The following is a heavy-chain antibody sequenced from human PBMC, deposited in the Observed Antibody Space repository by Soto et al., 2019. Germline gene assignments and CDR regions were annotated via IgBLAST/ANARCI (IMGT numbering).Heavy chain of an antibody. CDR2: DSGSGGTT. D-gene: IGHD6-6*01. Sequence: GGSLRLSCAASGFTFNNYGMYWVRQAPGKGLEWVSGDSGSGGTTFYTDSVKGRFTISRDNSKNTLYLEMNNLRVEDTAVYYCTIRAYSSSSYFDFPGRGTIVTVSS. V-gene: IGHV3-23*01. CDR1: GFTFNNYG. CDR3: TIRAYSSSSYFDF. J-gene: IGHJ4*02.